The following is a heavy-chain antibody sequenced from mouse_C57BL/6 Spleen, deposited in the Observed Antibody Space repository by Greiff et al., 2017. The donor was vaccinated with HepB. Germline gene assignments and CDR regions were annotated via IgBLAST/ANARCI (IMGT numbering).Heavy chain of an antibody. V-gene: IGHV1-5*01. CDR1: GYTFTSYW. J-gene: IGHJ3*01. Sequence: EVQLQESGTVLARPGASVKMSCKTSGYTFTSYWMHWVKQRPGQGLEWIGSIYPGNSDTSYNQKFKGQAKLTAVTSASTAYMELSSLTNEDSAVYYCTRGMGELNWFAYWGQGTLVTVSA. D-gene: IGHD2-3*01. CDR2: IYPGNSDT. CDR3: TRGMGELNWFAY.